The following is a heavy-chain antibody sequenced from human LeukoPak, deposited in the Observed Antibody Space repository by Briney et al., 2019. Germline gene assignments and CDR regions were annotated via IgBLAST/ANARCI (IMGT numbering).Heavy chain of an antibody. CDR1: GYTFTNYY. D-gene: IGHD2-8*02. Sequence: GASVKVSCKASGYTFTNYYMHWVRPAAGQGLEWMGLINPIGTSTNYAQKFRGRVTMTRDTSTTTVYMELSSLRSEDTAVYYCAREESGGYFDYWGQGTLVTVSS. CDR3: AREESGGYFDY. V-gene: IGHV1-46*01. CDR2: INPIGTST. J-gene: IGHJ4*02.